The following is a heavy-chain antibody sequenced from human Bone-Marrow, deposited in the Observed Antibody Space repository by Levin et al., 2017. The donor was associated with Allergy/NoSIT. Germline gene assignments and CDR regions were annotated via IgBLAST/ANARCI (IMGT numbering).Heavy chain of an antibody. J-gene: IGHJ5*02. CDR3: AHWAYADSERWFDP. Sequence: SGPTLVKPTQTLTLTCTFSGFSLSTSGVGVGWIRQPPGKALEWLALIYWDDDKRYSPSLRSRLTITKETSNNLVVLTMTNMDPVDTATYFCAHWAYADSERWFDPWGQGTLVTVSS. CDR2: IYWDDDK. V-gene: IGHV2-5*02. CDR1: GFSLSTSGVG. D-gene: IGHD4-17*01.